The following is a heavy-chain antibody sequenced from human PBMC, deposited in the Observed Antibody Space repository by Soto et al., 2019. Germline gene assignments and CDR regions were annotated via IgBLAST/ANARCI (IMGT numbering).Heavy chain of an antibody. CDR1: GGSVSSGSYY. J-gene: IGHJ4*02. D-gene: IGHD6-19*01. Sequence: SETLSLTCTVSGGSVSSGSYYWSWIRQPPGKGLEWIGYIYYSGSTNYNPSLKSRVTISVDTSKNQFSLKLSSVTAADTAVYYCAGLVISSSGWYDYWGQGTLVTVSS. V-gene: IGHV4-61*01. CDR3: AGLVISSSGWYDY. CDR2: IYYSGST.